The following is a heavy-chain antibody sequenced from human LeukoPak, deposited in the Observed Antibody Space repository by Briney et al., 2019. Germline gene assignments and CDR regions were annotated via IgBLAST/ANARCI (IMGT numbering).Heavy chain of an antibody. D-gene: IGHD3-10*01. CDR1: GGSISSSSYY. CDR2: IYYSGST. V-gene: IGHV4-61*05. J-gene: IGHJ3*02. Sequence: PSETLSLTCTVSGGSISSSSYYWGWIRQPPGKGLEWIGYIYYSGSTNYNPSLKSRVTISVDTSKNQFSLKLSSVTAADTAVYYCARSSYYYAADASDIWGQGTMVTVSS. CDR3: ARSSYYYAADASDI.